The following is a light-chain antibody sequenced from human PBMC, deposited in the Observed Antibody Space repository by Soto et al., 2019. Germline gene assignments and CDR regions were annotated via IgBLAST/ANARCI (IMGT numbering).Light chain of an antibody. V-gene: IGKV1-39*01. Sequence: DLQMTQSPSSLSASVGDRVTITCRASQSISSYLNWYHQKPGKASKLLIYAASSWQSGVPSRFSGSGSGTDFTLTISSLQPEDFATYYCQQSYSTPLTFVGGTKVEIK. CDR1: QSISSY. CDR2: AAS. J-gene: IGKJ4*01. CDR3: QQSYSTPLT.